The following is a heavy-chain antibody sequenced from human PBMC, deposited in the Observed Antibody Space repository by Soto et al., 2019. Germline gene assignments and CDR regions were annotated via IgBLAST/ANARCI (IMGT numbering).Heavy chain of an antibody. D-gene: IGHD3-10*01. V-gene: IGHV4-59*01. CDR1: GGSISSYY. CDR2: IYYSGST. Sequence: SETLSLTCTVSGGSISSYYWSWIRQPPGKGLEWIGYIYYSGSTNYNPSLKSRVTISVDTSKNQFSLKLSSVTAADTAVYYCARDHGGYYGSGTEFYWFDPWGQGTLVTVSS. CDR3: ARDHGGYYGSGTEFYWFDP. J-gene: IGHJ5*02.